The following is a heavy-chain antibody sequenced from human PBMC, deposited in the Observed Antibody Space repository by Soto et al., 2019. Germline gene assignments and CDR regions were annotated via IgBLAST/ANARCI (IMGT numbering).Heavy chain of an antibody. Sequence: SETLSLTCTVSGGSITTGGYYWSWIRQLPGKGLEWIGHRYYSESTYYNPSLKSRVSISLDTSKNKFSLKLSFVTAADTAMYYCARTKCSVGSCYSWSLDYWGQGTPVTVSS. J-gene: IGHJ4*02. CDR2: RYYSEST. CDR3: ARTKCSVGSCYSWSLDY. D-gene: IGHD2-15*01. V-gene: IGHV4-31*03. CDR1: GGSITTGGYY.